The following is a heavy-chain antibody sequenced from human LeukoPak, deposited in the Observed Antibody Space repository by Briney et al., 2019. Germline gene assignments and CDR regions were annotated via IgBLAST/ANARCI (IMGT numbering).Heavy chain of an antibody. CDR2: IYWDDDK. J-gene: IGHJ3*02. V-gene: IGHV2-5*02. Sequence: CGPTLVKPTQTLTLTCTFSGFSLSTSGVGVGWIRQPRGKALEWLALIYWDDDKRYSPSVKSRLTITKDTSKNQVVLTMTNIDPVDTATYYCAHSYVDIVATGPMVRRHAFDIWGQGTMVTVSA. D-gene: IGHD5-12*01. CDR3: AHSYVDIVATGPMVRRHAFDI. CDR1: GFSLSTSGVG.